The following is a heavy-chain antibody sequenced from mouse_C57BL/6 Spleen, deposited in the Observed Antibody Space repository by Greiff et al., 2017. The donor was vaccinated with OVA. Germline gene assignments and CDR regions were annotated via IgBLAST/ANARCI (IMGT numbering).Heavy chain of an antibody. CDR2: ISSGSSTI. V-gene: IGHV5-17*01. CDR1: GFTFSDYG. Sequence: EVHLVESGGGLVKPGGSLKLSCAASGFTFSDYGMHWVRQAPEKGLEWVAYISSGSSTIYYADTVKGRFTISRDNAKNTLFLQMTSLRSEDTAMYDCARRGVTYYYAMDYWGQGTSGTVSS. D-gene: IGHD2-2*01. CDR3: ARRGVTYYYAMDY. J-gene: IGHJ4*01.